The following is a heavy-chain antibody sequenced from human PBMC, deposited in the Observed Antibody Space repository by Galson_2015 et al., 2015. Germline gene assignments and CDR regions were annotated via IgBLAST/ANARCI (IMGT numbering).Heavy chain of an antibody. Sequence: SLRLSCAASGFTFSNYGMHWVRQAPGKGLEWVAVISYDGSKKNYADSVKGRFTISRDNSKNTLYLQMNSLRAEDTAVYYCAKVRSSKAVAGPDFDYWGQGTLVTVSS. D-gene: IGHD6-19*01. CDR1: GFTFSNYG. CDR2: ISYDGSKK. J-gene: IGHJ4*02. V-gene: IGHV3-30*18. CDR3: AKVRSSKAVAGPDFDY.